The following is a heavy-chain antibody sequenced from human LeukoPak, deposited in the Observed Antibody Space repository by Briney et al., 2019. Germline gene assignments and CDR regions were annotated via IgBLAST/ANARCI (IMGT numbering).Heavy chain of an antibody. CDR3: AASNSSSYYGMDV. J-gene: IGHJ6*02. CDR2: IVVGGGNT. Sequence: SVKVSCKASGFTFTSSAMQWVRQARGQRLEWIGWIVVGGGNTNYAQKFQERVTITRDMSTSTAYMELSSLRSEDTAVYYCAASNSSSYYGMDVWGQGTTVTVSS. V-gene: IGHV1-58*02. CDR1: GFTFTSSA. D-gene: IGHD6-13*01.